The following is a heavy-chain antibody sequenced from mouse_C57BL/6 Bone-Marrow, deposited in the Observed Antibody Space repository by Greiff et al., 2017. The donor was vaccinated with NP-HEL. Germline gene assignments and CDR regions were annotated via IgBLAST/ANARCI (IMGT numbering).Heavy chain of an antibody. CDR1: GYTFTSYG. V-gene: IGHV1-81*01. J-gene: IGHJ1*03. Sequence: QVQLKQSGAELARPGASVKLSCKASGYTFTSYGISWVKQRTGQGLEWIGEIYPRSGNTYYNEKFKGKATLTADKSSSTEYMELRSLTSEDSAVYFCAREEITTSCWYFDVWGTGTTVTVSS. D-gene: IGHD2-4*01. CDR2: IYPRSGNT. CDR3: AREEITTSCWYFDV.